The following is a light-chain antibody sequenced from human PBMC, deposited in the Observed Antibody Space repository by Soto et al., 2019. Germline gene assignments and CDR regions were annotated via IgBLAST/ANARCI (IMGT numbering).Light chain of an antibody. Sequence: EVVLTQSPGTLPISPGEGATLTRRASQSVVTNYLAGYQQKYGQSPRLLIYGTLHRAHGIPDRFSGGGSGTDFCLSVSRLEPEDLSVYYCQYYDESMWTFGEGTKVEVK. V-gene: IGKV3-20*01. J-gene: IGKJ1*01. CDR2: GTL. CDR3: QYYDESMWT. CDR1: QSVVTNY.